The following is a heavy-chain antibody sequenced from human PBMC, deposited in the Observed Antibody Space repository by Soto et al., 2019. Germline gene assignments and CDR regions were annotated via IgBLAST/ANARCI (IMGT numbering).Heavy chain of an antibody. CDR2: ISSSSSTI. V-gene: IGHV3-48*01. Sequence: QAPGKGLEWVSYISSSSSTIYYADSVKGRFTISRDNAKNSLYLKMNSLRAEDNAVYFLMIPRPPRSTLFPYM. D-gene: IGHD3-22*01. CDR3: MIPRPPRSTLFPYM. J-gene: IGHJ6*03.